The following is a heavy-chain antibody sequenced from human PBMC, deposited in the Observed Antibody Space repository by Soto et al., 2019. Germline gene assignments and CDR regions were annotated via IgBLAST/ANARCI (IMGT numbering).Heavy chain of an antibody. D-gene: IGHD2-8*01. CDR2: SFYSGNT. V-gene: IGHV4-30-4*01. Sequence: QVQLQESGPRLVKPSQTLSLTSTVSGGAVSSEDYDWNCIRQPPGEALEWIGYSFYSGNTYYNPGLMSPLTISLHTSKNQFSLALTAVTHADTAVYSCVRDVTKISHPGHVNAAGHFDSWGEGVLVTVSS. J-gene: IGHJ4*02. CDR1: GGAVSSEDYD. CDR3: VRDVTKISHPGHVNAAGHFDS.